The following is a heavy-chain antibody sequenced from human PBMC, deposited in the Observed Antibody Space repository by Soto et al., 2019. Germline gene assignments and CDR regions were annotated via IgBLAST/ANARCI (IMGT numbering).Heavy chain of an antibody. V-gene: IGHV3-23*01. CDR2: ISDRGDTT. CDR3: AKDKPGTTSFDY. Sequence: GGSLRLSCAASGFTISSNAMYCVRQAPGKGLEWVSAISDRGDTTHYADSVKGRFTISRNTSKNTLYLQLNTLRADDTAVYYCAKDKPGTTSFDYWGQGTLVTVSS. D-gene: IGHD1-1*01. CDR1: GFTISSNA. J-gene: IGHJ4*02.